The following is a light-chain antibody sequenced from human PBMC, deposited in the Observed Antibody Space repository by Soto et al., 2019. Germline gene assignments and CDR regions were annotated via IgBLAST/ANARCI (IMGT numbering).Light chain of an antibody. Sequence: IQMTQSPSSLSASVGDRVTITCQASQDITSYLNWYQHKPGKAPKLLIYDASILEAGVPPRFSGSGSGTDFTLTIRRLQPEDVATYYCQHCDYLPIFGPGTTVDFK. CDR2: DAS. J-gene: IGKJ3*01. CDR3: QHCDYLPI. V-gene: IGKV1-33*01. CDR1: QDITSY.